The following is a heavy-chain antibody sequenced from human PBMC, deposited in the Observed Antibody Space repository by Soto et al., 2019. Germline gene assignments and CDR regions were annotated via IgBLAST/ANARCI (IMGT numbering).Heavy chain of an antibody. CDR2: IYSGGST. Sequence: GGSLRLSCAASGFTVSSNYMSWVRQAPGKGLEWVSVIYSGGSTYYADSVKGRFTISRDNSKNTLYLQMNSLRAEDTAEYYCARARVPGYGDYGDYLEYWGPGALVTVFS. V-gene: IGHV3-53*01. CDR1: GFTVSSNY. J-gene: IGHJ4*02. D-gene: IGHD4-17*01. CDR3: ARARVPGYGDYGDYLEY.